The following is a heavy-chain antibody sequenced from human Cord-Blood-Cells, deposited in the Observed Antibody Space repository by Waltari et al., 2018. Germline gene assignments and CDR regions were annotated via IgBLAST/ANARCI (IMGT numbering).Heavy chain of an antibody. J-gene: IGHJ1*01. V-gene: IGHV4-34*01. CDR1: GGSFSGYY. Sequence: QVQLQQWGAGLLKPSETLSLTCAVYGGSFSGYYWSWIRQPPGKGLEWIGEINHSGSTNDNPSLKSRVTISVDTSKNQFSLKLSSVTAADTAVYYCARGGLEYFQHWGQGTLVTVSS. CDR2: INHSGST. CDR3: ARGGLEYFQH.